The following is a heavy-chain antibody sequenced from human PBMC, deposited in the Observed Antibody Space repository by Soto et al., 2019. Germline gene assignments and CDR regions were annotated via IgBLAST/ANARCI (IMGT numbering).Heavy chain of an antibody. Sequence: PGESLKISCKGSGYSFTSYWIGWVRKMPGKGLAWMGLIYPGDSDTRYSPSFQGQVTISADTALRTTYLQWDTLKPSDTAIYFCASDSHCDGGNCPMGGVDMWGQGTMVTVSS. D-gene: IGHD2-15*01. J-gene: IGHJ3*02. V-gene: IGHV5-51*01. CDR3: ASDSHCDGGNCPMGGVDM. CDR1: GYSFTSYW. CDR2: IYPGDSDT.